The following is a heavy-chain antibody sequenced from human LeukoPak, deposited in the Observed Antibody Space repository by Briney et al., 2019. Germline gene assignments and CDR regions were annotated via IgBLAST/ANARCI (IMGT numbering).Heavy chain of an antibody. CDR1: GGSISSYY. CDR3: ARTKWELPLYYFDY. D-gene: IGHD1-26*01. CDR2: IKQDGSEK. J-gene: IGHJ4*02. Sequence: ETLSLTCTVSGGSISSYYWSWIRQPPGKGLEWVANIKQDGSEKYYVDSVKGRFTISRDNAKNSLYLQMNSLRAEDTAVYYCARTKWELPLYYFDYWGQGTLVTVSS. V-gene: IGHV3-7*01.